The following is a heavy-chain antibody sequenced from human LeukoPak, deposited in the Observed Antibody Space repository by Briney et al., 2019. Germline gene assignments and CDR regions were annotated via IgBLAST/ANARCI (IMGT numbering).Heavy chain of an antibody. J-gene: IGHJ6*02. D-gene: IGHD1-7*01. V-gene: IGHV1-18*01. CDR1: RYTFTSYV. Sequence: ASVKVSCKASRYTFTSYVISWVRQAPGQGLEWMGWISAYNGNTNSAQKLQGRVTMTTDTATSTAYMELRSLRTDDAAVDYCERAGTLYRWKYVSYGGRGQVVTVT. CDR3: ERAGTLYRWKYVSYGG. CDR2: ISAYNGNT.